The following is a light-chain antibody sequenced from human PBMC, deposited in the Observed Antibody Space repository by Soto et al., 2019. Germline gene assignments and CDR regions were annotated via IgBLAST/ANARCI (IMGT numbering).Light chain of an antibody. CDR3: QQRSNWPLT. J-gene: IGKJ4*01. CDR2: DAS. Sequence: DIVLTQSPATLSLSPGERATLSCRASQSVSSSLAWYQQKPGQTPRLLIYDASNRATGIPARFNGSGSGTDFTLTVSSLEPEDFAVYYYQQRSNWPLTFGGGTKVEIK. V-gene: IGKV3-11*01. CDR1: QSVSSS.